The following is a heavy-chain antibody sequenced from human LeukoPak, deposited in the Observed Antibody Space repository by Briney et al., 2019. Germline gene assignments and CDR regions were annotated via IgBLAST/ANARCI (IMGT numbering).Heavy chain of an antibody. CDR2: ISSTSSYI. D-gene: IGHD6-19*01. CDR1: GFTFSSYS. V-gene: IGHV3-21*01. Sequence: SGGSLRLSCAASGFTFSSYSMNWVRQAPGKGLEWVSSISSTSSYIYYADSVKGRFTISRDNSKNTLYLQMNSLRAEDTAVYYCAKDPSGGSGWPDFDYWGQGTLVTVSS. CDR3: AKDPSGGSGWPDFDY. J-gene: IGHJ4*02.